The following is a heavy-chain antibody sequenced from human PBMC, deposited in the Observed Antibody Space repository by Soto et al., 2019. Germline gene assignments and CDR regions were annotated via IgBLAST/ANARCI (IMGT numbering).Heavy chain of an antibody. CDR2: IYYSGST. CDR3: ARDISDYGWYFDL. D-gene: IGHD4-17*01. Sequence: ETLSLTCTVSGGSISSYYWSLIRQPPGKGLEWIGYIYYSGSTNYNPSLKSRVTISVDTSKNQFSLKLSSVTAADTAVYYCARDISDYGWYFDLWGRGTLVTVSS. CDR1: GGSISSYY. J-gene: IGHJ2*01. V-gene: IGHV4-59*01.